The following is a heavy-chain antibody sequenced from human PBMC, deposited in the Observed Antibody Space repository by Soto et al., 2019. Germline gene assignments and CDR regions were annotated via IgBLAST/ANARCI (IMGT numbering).Heavy chain of an antibody. CDR3: AGGPPIFMGTTIVARNYYFDH. CDR1: GGSISTSDYY. Sequence: PSETLSLTGTVSGGSISTSDYYWVWIRQTPGRGLEWIGSVYYTGTTYYTPSLQGRVAMSADTSKNTFFLELRSVTAADTAVYYGAGGPPIFMGTTIVARNYYFDHWGQGTLVTVSS. D-gene: IGHD2-21*02. V-gene: IGHV4-39*02. J-gene: IGHJ4*02. CDR2: VYYTGTT.